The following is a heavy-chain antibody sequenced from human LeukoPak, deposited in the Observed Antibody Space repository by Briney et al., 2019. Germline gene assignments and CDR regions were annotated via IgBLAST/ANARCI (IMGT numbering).Heavy chain of an antibody. Sequence: GGSLRLSCVSSGFTFSSYWMSWVRQAPGKGLEWVANIKQDGSEKYYVDSVKGRFTISRDNAKNSLYLQMNSLRAEDTAVYYCARIGGSGWYVDYWGQGTLVTVSS. D-gene: IGHD6-19*01. J-gene: IGHJ4*02. CDR1: GFTFSSYW. CDR2: IKQDGSEK. CDR3: ARIGGSGWYVDY. V-gene: IGHV3-7*01.